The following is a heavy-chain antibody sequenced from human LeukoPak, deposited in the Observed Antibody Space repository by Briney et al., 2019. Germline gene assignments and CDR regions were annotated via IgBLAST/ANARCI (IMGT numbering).Heavy chain of an antibody. CDR1: GFTFSTYG. D-gene: IGHD5-12*01. Sequence: GGSLRLSCAASGFTFSTYGIHWVRQAPGKGLEWVAFIRYDGSNKYYADSVKGRFTISRDNSKNTLNLQMDTLRAEDTAVYYCARGPRYSGYDCDYWGQGTLVTVSS. CDR2: IRYDGSNK. CDR3: ARGPRYSGYDCDY. J-gene: IGHJ4*02. V-gene: IGHV3-30*02.